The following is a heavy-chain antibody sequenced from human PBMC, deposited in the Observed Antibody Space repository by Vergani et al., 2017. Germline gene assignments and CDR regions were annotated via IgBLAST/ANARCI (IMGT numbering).Heavy chain of an antibody. CDR3: VVAGSSSFDY. Sequence: VQLVESGGGVVQPGRSLRLSCAASGFTFDDYTMHWVRQAPGKGLEWVSLISWDGGSTYYADSVKGRFTISRDNSKNSLYLQMNSLRTEDTALYYCVVAGSSSFDYWGQGTLVTVSS. V-gene: IGHV3-43*01. CDR1: GFTFDDYT. J-gene: IGHJ4*02. CDR2: ISWDGGST. D-gene: IGHD6-6*01.